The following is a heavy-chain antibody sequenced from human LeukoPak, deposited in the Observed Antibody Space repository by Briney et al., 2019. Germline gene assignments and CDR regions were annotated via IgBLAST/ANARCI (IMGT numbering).Heavy chain of an antibody. D-gene: IGHD6-6*01. CDR3: AREGDNQLVGAFDI. CDR2: IYYSGST. V-gene: IGHV4-59*01. Sequence: SETLSLTCTVSGGSISSYYWSWIRQPPGKGLEWIGYIYYSGSTNYNPSLKSRVTISVDTSKNQFSLKLSSVTAADTAVYSCAREGDNQLVGAFDIWGQGTMVTVSS. CDR1: GGSISSYY. J-gene: IGHJ3*02.